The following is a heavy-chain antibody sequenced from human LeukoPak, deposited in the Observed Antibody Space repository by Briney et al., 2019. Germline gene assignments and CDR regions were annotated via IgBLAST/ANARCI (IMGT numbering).Heavy chain of an antibody. Sequence: SETLSLTCTVSGGSISSYYWGWIRQLPGKGLEWIGSIYYSGSTYYNPSLKSRVTISVDTSKNQFSLKLSSVTAADTAVYYCARRRWGFGELFPVDYWGQGTLVTVSS. CDR1: GGSISSYY. J-gene: IGHJ4*02. V-gene: IGHV4-39*07. CDR2: IYYSGST. CDR3: ARRRWGFGELFPVDY. D-gene: IGHD3-10*01.